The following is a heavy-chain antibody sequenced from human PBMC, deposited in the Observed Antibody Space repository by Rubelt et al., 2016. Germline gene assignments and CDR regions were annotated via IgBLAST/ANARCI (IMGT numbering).Heavy chain of an antibody. CDR2: ITLYNGNT. D-gene: IGHD3-16*01. Sequence: QVQLGQSEAEVKKPGASVKVSCKASGYTFTYCSLHWLQQAPGQGLERMRWITLYNGNTNYAKKFQGRGTTTRDMSLRTAYIELSSLRSEDSAVYYCARKGYGYGMDVWGQGTTVTVSS. CDR3: ARKGYGYGMDV. CDR1: GYTFTYCS. J-gene: IGHJ6*02. V-gene: IGHV1-68*02.